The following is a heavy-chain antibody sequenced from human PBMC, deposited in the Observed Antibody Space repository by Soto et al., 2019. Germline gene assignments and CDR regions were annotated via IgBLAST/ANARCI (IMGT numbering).Heavy chain of an antibody. Sequence: EVQLVESGGGSAQPGGSLRLSCAASGFTFSNYWIHWVRQAPGKGPMWVSRINGVGTYTNYADSVRGRFSISRDNSENPVYLQMNSLRAEDTAMYYCVRDFRSSDFWGQGTPVTVSS. CDR1: GFTFSNYW. V-gene: IGHV3-74*01. CDR2: INGVGTYT. D-gene: IGHD3-3*01. CDR3: VRDFRSSDF. J-gene: IGHJ4*02.